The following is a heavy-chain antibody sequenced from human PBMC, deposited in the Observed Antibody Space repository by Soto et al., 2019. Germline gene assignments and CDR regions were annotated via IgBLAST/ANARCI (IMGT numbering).Heavy chain of an antibody. D-gene: IGHD2-2*03. CDR2: IYSSENT. Sequence: SETLSLTCTVSGDSVSTNSYSWGWIRQSPGKGMEWIGTIYSSENTYYNTSLLSRVTISVDTSKNEFSLRLSSVTAADTAVYYCSRLNGYCISTNCHGYYGMDAWGQGTTVTVSS. J-gene: IGHJ6*02. CDR1: GDSVSTNSYS. CDR3: SRLNGYCISTNCHGYYGMDA. V-gene: IGHV4-39*01.